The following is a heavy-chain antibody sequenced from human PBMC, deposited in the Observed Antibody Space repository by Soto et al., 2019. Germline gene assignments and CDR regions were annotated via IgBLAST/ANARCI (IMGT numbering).Heavy chain of an antibody. Sequence: SETLSLSCTVSGGSISSSSYYWGWIRQPPGKGLEWIGSIYYRGNTYYNPSLKSRVTISVDTSKNQFSLKLSSVTAADTAVYYCAREGGGYCSGGSCQVDYWGQGTLVTVSS. CDR2: IYYRGNT. CDR3: AREGGGYCSGGSCQVDY. J-gene: IGHJ4*02. V-gene: IGHV4-39*02. CDR1: GGSISSSSYY. D-gene: IGHD2-15*01.